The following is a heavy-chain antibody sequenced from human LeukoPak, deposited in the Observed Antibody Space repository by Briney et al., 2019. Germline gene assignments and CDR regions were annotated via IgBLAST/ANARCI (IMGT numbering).Heavy chain of an antibody. Sequence: PSETLSLTCAVSGYSISSGYYWGWIRQPPGKGLEWIGSMHHSGSTFCNPPLKSRVTISVDTSKNQFSLRLSSVTAADTAVYYCARYGVWDIVVVPAAHFDYWGQGTLVTVSS. CDR3: ARYGVWDIVVVPAAHFDY. CDR1: GYSISSGYY. J-gene: IGHJ4*02. V-gene: IGHV4-38-2*01. CDR2: MHHSGST. D-gene: IGHD2-2*01.